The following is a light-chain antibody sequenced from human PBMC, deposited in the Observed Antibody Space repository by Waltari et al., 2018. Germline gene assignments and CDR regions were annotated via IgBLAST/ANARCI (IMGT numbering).Light chain of an antibody. CDR3: QQSHRTPVT. J-gene: IGKJ2*01. Sequence: DIQMTQSPSSLSASVGDRVTTSCRASQSISIYLNWYQQKPGKAPKLLIYAASSLQSGVPSRFSGSGSGTDFTLTISTLQPEDFAAYYCQQSHRTPVTFGQGTKLEI. CDR2: AAS. CDR1: QSISIY. V-gene: IGKV1-39*01.